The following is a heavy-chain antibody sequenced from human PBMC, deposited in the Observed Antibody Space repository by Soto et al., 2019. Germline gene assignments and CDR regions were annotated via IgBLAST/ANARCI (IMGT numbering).Heavy chain of an antibody. D-gene: IGHD3-22*01. CDR3: ARGTHYYDSIGYSHFFDY. CDR2: ISSNGNYI. Sequence: GGSLRLSCAASGFTFSNFAMSWARQAPGKGLEWVSSISSNGNYIYYADSMKGRFTISRDNAEKSLYLQMNSLRGEDTAVYYCARGTHYYDSIGYSHFFDYWGQGTLVTVSS. V-gene: IGHV3-21*01. J-gene: IGHJ4*02. CDR1: GFTFSNFA.